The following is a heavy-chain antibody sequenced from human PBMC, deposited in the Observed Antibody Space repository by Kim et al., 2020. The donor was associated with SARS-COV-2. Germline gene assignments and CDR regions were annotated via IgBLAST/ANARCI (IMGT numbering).Heavy chain of an antibody. CDR1: GFTFTTYG. Sequence: GGSLRLSCVASGFTFTTYGMHWVRQPPGKGLEWVAAIQSDGSKEYYVDSMKGRFTISRDDPKNTLYLQINSLRDDDTAVYYCVRDSTYSSGWYPLGFWGQGTLVPVSS. V-gene: IGHV3-30*03. CDR2: IQSDGSKE. D-gene: IGHD6-19*01. J-gene: IGHJ4*02. CDR3: VRDSTYSSGWYPLGF.